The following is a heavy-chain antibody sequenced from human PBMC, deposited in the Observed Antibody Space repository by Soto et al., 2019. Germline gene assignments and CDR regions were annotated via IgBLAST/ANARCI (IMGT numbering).Heavy chain of an antibody. V-gene: IGHV4-34*01. D-gene: IGHD6-19*01. CDR1: GGSFSGYY. J-gene: IGHJ4*02. Sequence: KPSETLSLTCAVYGGSFSGYYWSWTRQPPGKGLEWIGEINHSGSTNYNPSLKSRVTISVDTSKNQFSLKLSSVTAADTAVYYCARDTRIAVAGFDYWGQGTLVTVSS. CDR3: ARDTRIAVAGFDY. CDR2: INHSGST.